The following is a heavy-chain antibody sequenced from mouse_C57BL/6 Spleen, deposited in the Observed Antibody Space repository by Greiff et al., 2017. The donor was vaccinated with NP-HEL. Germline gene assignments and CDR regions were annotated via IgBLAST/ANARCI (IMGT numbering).Heavy chain of an antibody. CDR2: IYPGNSDT. V-gene: IGHV1-5*01. D-gene: IGHD2-10*02. J-gene: IGHJ2*01. Sequence: VQLQQSGTVLARPGASVKMSCKTSGYTFTSYWMHWVKQRPGQGLEWIGAIYPGNSDTSYNQKFKGKAKLTAVTSASTAYMELSSLTNEDSAVYYCTREGYGNYVNFDYWGQGTTLTVSS. CDR1: GYTFTSYW. CDR3: TREGYGNYVNFDY.